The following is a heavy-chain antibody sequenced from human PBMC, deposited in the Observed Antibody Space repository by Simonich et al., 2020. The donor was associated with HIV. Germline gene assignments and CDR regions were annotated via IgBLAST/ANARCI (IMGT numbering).Heavy chain of an antibody. D-gene: IGHD4-17*01. J-gene: IGHJ4*02. CDR3: ARRHPTTVTTPYFDY. Sequence: QVQLQQWGAGLLKPSETLSLTCAVYGGSFSGYYWSWIRQPPGKGLEWFGESNHSGSTNYNPSLKSRVTISVDTSKNQFSLKLSSVTAADTAVYYCARRHPTTVTTPYFDYWGQGTLVTVSS. CDR1: GGSFSGYY. V-gene: IGHV4-34*01. CDR2: SNHSGST.